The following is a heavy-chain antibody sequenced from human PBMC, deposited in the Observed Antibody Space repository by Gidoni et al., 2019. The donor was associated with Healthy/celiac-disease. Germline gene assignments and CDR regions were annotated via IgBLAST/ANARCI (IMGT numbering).Heavy chain of an antibody. CDR1: GFTFSSYG. V-gene: IGHV3-33*01. J-gene: IGHJ4*02. CDR2: IWYDGSNK. Sequence: QVQLVESGGGLVQPGGSLRPSCAASGFTFSSYGMHWVRQAPGKGLEWVAVIWYDGSNKYYADSVKGRFTISRDNSKNTLYLQMNSLRAEDTAVYYCARETGDRGGFDYWGQGTLVTVSS. D-gene: IGHD7-27*01. CDR3: ARETGDRGGFDY.